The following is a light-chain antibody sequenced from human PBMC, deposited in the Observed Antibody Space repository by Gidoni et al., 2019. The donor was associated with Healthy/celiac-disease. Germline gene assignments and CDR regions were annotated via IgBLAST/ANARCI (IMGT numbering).Light chain of an antibody. CDR3: QQYYSYPLT. CDR1: QGISSY. Sequence: LRVNPSPSSLSASTGDRVTITCRASQGISSYLAWYQQKPGKAPKLLIYAASTLQSGVPSRFSGSGSGTDFTLTISCLQSEDFATYYCQQYYSYPLTFGGGTKVEIK. CDR2: AAS. V-gene: IGKV1-8*01. J-gene: IGKJ4*01.